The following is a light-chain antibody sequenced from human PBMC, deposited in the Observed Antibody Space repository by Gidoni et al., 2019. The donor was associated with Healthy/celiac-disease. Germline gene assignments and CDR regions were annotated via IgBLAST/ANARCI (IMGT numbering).Light chain of an antibody. CDR1: QSISSW. CDR3: QQYNSYST. Sequence: DIQMTQSPSTLSASVGARVTITFRASQSISSWLAWYQQKPGKDPKLLIYKASSLESGVPSRFSGSGSGTEFTLTISSLQPDDFATYYCQQYNSYSTFGQGTRLEIK. CDR2: KAS. J-gene: IGKJ5*01. V-gene: IGKV1-5*03.